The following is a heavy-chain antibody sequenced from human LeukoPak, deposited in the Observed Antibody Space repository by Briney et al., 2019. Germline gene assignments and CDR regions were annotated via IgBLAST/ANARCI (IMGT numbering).Heavy chain of an antibody. CDR1: GFTFRDHH. Sequence: GGSLRLSCAVSGFTFRDHHMSWMRQAPGKGLEWVSYISSSSSSTNYADSVKGRFTISRDNAKNSLFLQMNSLRAEDTAVYYCAKGDYYDLDYWGQGTLVTVSS. D-gene: IGHD3-22*01. CDR2: ISSSSSST. V-gene: IGHV3-11*05. J-gene: IGHJ4*02. CDR3: AKGDYYDLDY.